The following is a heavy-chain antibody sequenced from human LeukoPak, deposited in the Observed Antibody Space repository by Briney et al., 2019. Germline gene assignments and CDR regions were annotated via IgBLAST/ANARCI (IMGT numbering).Heavy chain of an antibody. CDR1: GFTFSVAA. D-gene: IGHD5-24*01. CDR3: AKDIQLST. J-gene: IGHJ3*01. V-gene: IGHV3-23*01. Sequence: GGSLRLSCAAPGFTFSVAAMTWVRQAPGKGLEWVSLIGASGESTYYADSVKGRFTISRDNSKNTLSLQMNSLRVEDTAMYFCAKDIQLSTWGLGTMVTVSS. CDR2: IGASGEST.